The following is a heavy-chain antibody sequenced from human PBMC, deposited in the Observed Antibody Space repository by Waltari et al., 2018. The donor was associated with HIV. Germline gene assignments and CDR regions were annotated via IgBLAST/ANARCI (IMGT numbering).Heavy chain of an antibody. CDR1: GFTFRSYG. V-gene: IGHV3-30*03. J-gene: IGHJ4*02. D-gene: IGHD6-19*01. Sequence: QVQLVESGGGVVQPGRSLRLSCAASGFTFRSYGMHWVRQAPGKGLWWVTVISYYEDNKDYADSVKGRFTISRDNSKNTLYLQMNSLRPEDTAVYYCARGASGWSPGYWGQGTLVTVSS. CDR3: ARGASGWSPGY. CDR2: ISYYEDNK.